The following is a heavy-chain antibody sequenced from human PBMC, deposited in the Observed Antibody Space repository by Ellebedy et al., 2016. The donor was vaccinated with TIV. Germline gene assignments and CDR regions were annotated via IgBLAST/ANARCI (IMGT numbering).Heavy chain of an antibody. CDR1: GFTFSSYW. Sequence: GESLKISXAASGFTFSSYWMSWVRQAPGKGLEWVANIKQDGSEKYYVDSVKGRFTISRDNAKNSLYLQMNSLRAEDTAVYYCAKDYYYYYYMDVWGKGTTVTVSS. CDR2: IKQDGSEK. V-gene: IGHV3-7*04. CDR3: AKDYYYYYYMDV. J-gene: IGHJ6*03.